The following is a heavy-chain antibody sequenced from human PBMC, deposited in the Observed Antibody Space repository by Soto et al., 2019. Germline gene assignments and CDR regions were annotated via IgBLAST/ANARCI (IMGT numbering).Heavy chain of an antibody. Sequence: EVQLVESGGGLVKPGGSLRLSCAASGFNFSSYSMNWVRQAPGKGLEWVSSISSSSGYIDYADSVKGRFTISRDNAKNSLYLQMNSLRYGDTAGSDGARMRGSYDFDYWGQGTLVTVSS. D-gene: IGHD1-26*01. CDR3: ARMRGSYDFDY. CDR2: ISSSSGYI. CDR1: GFNFSSYS. V-gene: IGHV3-21*01. J-gene: IGHJ4*02.